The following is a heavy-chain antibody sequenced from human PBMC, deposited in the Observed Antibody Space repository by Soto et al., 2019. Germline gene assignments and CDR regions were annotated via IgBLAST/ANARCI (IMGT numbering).Heavy chain of an antibody. V-gene: IGHV1-69*01. CDR2: IIPLFGTA. J-gene: IGHJ4*02. CDR1: GGTFSTYA. CDR3: ARPKGTYSSGYYYFDF. D-gene: IGHD6-19*01. Sequence: QVQLEQSGAEVKQPGSSVRVSCKTSGGTFSTYAINWVRQAPGQGLEWMGAIIPLFGTADYSQKFQGRVTITADESTSTAYMELSSLRSADTDVYFCARPKGTYSSGYYYFDFWGQGTLVTVSS.